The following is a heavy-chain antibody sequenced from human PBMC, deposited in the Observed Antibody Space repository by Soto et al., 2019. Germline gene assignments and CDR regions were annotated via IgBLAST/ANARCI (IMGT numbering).Heavy chain of an antibody. V-gene: IGHV3-21*01. CDR3: ARCTLKNRYFDY. CDR1: GFTFSSYS. J-gene: IGHJ4*02. CDR2: ISSSSSYI. Sequence: PGGSLRLSCAASGFTFSSYSMNWVRQAPGKGLEWVSSISSSSSYIYYADSVKDRFTISRDNAKNSLYLQMNSLRAEDTAVYYCARCTLKNRYFDYWGQGTLVTVS. D-gene: IGHD1-1*01.